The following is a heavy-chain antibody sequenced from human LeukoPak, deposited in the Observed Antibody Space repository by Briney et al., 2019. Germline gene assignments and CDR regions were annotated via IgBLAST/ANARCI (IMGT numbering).Heavy chain of an antibody. CDR3: ARSYYYDSRGYSSYAFDI. CDR2: IIPIFGTA. Sequence: ASVKVSCKASGGTFSSYAISWVRQAPGQGLEWMGGIIPIFGTANYAQKFQGRVTITTDESTSTAYMELSSLRSEDTAVYYCARSYYYDSRGYSSYAFDIWGQGTMVTVSS. CDR1: GGTFSSYA. D-gene: IGHD3-22*01. J-gene: IGHJ3*02. V-gene: IGHV1-69*05.